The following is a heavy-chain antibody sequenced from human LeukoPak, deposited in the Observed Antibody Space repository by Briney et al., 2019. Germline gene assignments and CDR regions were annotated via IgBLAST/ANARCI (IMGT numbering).Heavy chain of an antibody. J-gene: IGHJ4*02. D-gene: IGHD3-22*01. Sequence: GGSLRLSCVPSGFTFRTYALSWVRQTPGKGLEWVSAISGAGGTTYYADSVKSRFTISRDNSKNTLYLQMNSLRAEDTAMYYCARPYDTSGYWLLGYWGQGTLVTVSS. CDR3: ARPYDTSGYWLLGY. V-gene: IGHV3-23*01. CDR2: ISGAGGTT. CDR1: GFTFRTYA.